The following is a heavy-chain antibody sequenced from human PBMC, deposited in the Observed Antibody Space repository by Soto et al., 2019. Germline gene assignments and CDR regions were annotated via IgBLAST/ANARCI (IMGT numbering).Heavy chain of an antibody. V-gene: IGHV4-34*01. CDR1: GGSFSGYY. D-gene: IGHD4-17*01. Sequence: PSETLSLTYAVYGGSFSGYYWSWIRQPPGKGLEWIGEINHSGSTNYNPSLKSRVTISVDTSKNQFSLKLSSVAAADTAVYYCAVTTNQFEGTPFDYWGQGTLVTVSS. CDR3: AVTTNQFEGTPFDY. J-gene: IGHJ4*02. CDR2: INHSGST.